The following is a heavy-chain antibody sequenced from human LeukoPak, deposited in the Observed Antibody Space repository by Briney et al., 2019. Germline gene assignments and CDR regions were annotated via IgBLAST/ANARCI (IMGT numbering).Heavy chain of an antibody. CDR1: GFTFSSYA. D-gene: IGHD3-3*01. V-gene: IGHV3-23*01. CDR3: VYDDTGSEYFHY. Sequence: GGSLRLSCAASGFTFSSYAMSWVRQAPGKGLEWVSVICGGGDNTYYADSVKGRFTISRDNSKNTLYLQMNSLRAEDTALYYCVYDDTGSEYFHYWGQGTLVTVSS. CDR2: ICGGGDNT. J-gene: IGHJ1*01.